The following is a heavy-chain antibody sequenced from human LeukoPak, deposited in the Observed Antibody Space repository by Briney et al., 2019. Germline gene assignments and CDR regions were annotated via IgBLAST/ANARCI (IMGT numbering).Heavy chain of an antibody. CDR3: ARSELNDYSRF. CDR1: GYSLRSGYH. CDR2: VSQSGST. Sequence: PSETLSLTCTVSGYSLRSGYHWAWFRPPPGKGLEWIGSVSQSGSTYDNPSLKSRVTMSMDTSKNQFSVKMRAVTAADTAVYYCARSELNDYSRFWGQGILVAVSS. V-gene: IGHV4-38-2*02. J-gene: IGHJ4*02. D-gene: IGHD4-11*01.